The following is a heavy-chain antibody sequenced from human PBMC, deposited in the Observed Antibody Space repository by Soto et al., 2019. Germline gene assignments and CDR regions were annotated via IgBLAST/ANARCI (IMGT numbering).Heavy chain of an antibody. J-gene: IGHJ4*02. Sequence: GGSLRLSCETSGFTFSRHSMHWFRQAPGKGLEWVAVVSSCGGTKFYADFVEGRFTISRDNSKNTLYLQMNSLRAEDTAVYYCTREVVTTEWYFDNWGQGILVTVSS. D-gene: IGHD1-1*01. V-gene: IGHV3-30-3*01. CDR3: TREVVTTEWYFDN. CDR2: VSSCGGTK. CDR1: GFTFSRHS.